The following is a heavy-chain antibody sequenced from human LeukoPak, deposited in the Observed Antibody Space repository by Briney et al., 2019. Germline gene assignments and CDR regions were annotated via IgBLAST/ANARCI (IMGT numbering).Heavy chain of an antibody. Sequence: SETLSLTCAVSGYSISSGYYWGWIRQPPGKGLEWIGSIYHSGSTYYNPSLKSRVTISIDTSKNQFSLKLSSVTAADTAVYYCARVGGYSYGSGAFDIWGQGTMVTVSS. CDR2: IYHSGST. CDR1: GYSISSGYY. V-gene: IGHV4-38-2*01. D-gene: IGHD5-18*01. CDR3: ARVGGYSYGSGAFDI. J-gene: IGHJ3*02.